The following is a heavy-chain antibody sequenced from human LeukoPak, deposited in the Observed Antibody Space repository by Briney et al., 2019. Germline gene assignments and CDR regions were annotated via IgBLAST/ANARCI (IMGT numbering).Heavy chain of an antibody. Sequence: GGSLRLSCAASGFTFSSYAMNWVRQAPGKGLEWVSSIKNSGDTTYYADSVKGRFTISRDISKNTLYLQMNSLRAEDTAVYYCARPKNRENYWRAFDIWGQGTMVTVSS. CDR1: GFTFSSYA. CDR3: ARPKNRENYWRAFDI. CDR2: IKNSGDTT. V-gene: IGHV3-23*01. J-gene: IGHJ3*02. D-gene: IGHD1-7*01.